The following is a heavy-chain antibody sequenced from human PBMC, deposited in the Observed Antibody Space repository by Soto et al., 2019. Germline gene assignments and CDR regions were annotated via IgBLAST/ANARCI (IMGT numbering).Heavy chain of an antibody. CDR1: GFTVSNSY. D-gene: IGHD3-3*01. CDR2: THSGGDT. J-gene: IGHJ6*02. V-gene: IGHV3-66*01. CDR3: ARTIDPYNYAMDV. Sequence: EVQVVESGGGLVQPGGSLRLSCAASGFTVSNSYVTWVRQAPGKGLEWVSVTHSGGDTYYADSVKGRFTISRDISKNTLYLQMNNLRAEDTAVYCCARTIDPYNYAMDVWGLGTTITVSS.